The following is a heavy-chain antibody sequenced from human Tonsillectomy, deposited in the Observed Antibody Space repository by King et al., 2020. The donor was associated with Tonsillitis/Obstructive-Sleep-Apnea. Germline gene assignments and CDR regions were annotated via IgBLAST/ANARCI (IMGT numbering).Heavy chain of an antibody. CDR3: ARDSRPVLDNWYFDF. CDR1: GYTFTNHW. Sequence: VQLVESGAEVKKPGESLKISCQGSGYTFTNHWIGWVRQMPGKGLEWMGIIYPDDSDSRYSPSFKGQVTFSPDKTINTVYLQWGSLKTSDAAIYFCARDSRPVLDNWYFDFWGRGTLVTVSS. CDR2: IYPDDSDS. D-gene: IGHD2/OR15-2a*01. J-gene: IGHJ2*01. V-gene: IGHV5-51*03.